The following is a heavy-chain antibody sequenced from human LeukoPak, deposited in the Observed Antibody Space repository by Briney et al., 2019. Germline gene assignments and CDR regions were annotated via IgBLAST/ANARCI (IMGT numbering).Heavy chain of an antibody. CDR3: ACSRWKTSAVDN. CDR2: ISSSSSTI. CDR1: GGSFSGYY. Sequence: LSLTCAVYGGSFSGYYWTWIRQPPGKGLEWVSYISSSSSTIYYADSVKGRFTISRDNAKNSLYLQMNSLRAEDTAVYYCACSRWKTSAVDNWGQGTLVTVSS. V-gene: IGHV3-11*04. J-gene: IGHJ4*02. D-gene: IGHD2-15*01.